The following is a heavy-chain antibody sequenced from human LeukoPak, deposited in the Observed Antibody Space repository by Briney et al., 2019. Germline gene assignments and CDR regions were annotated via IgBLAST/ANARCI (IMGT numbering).Heavy chain of an antibody. CDR3: AKGAQDVSDSTTDY. J-gene: IGHJ4*02. Sequence: GGSLRLSCAASGFTFSNYAMSWFRQAPGKGLEWVSVVSGSGGRTYYADSVKGRFTISRDNSKNTLFLQMNSLRVEDTAVYYCAKGAQDVSDSTTDYWGQGTLVTVSS. CDR2: VSGSGGRT. CDR1: GFTFSNYA. V-gene: IGHV3-23*01. D-gene: IGHD2-21*02.